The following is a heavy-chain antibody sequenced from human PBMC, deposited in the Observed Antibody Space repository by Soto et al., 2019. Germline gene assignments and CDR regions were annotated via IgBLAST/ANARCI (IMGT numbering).Heavy chain of an antibody. Sequence: QVQLVQSGAEMQEPGSSVKVSCKTSGGTFSSSAISWLRQAPGQGLEWMGGIIPLFRTPDYAQKFQGRVAIAADESTSTDYIELSSLRSEDTAVYYCARDNDRIQLGGNYYYILDVWGQGTTITVSS. CDR3: ARDNDRIQLGGNYYYILDV. J-gene: IGHJ6*02. CDR2: IIPLFRTP. V-gene: IGHV1-69*12. D-gene: IGHD1-1*01. CDR1: GGTFSSSA.